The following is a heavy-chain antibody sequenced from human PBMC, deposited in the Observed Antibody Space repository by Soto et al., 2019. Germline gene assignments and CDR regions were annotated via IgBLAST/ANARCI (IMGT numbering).Heavy chain of an antibody. D-gene: IGHD3-16*01. Sequence: QITLKESGPTLVKPTQTLTLTCTFSGFSLSTSGVGVGWIRQPPGKALEWLALIYWDDDKRYSPSLKSRLTITKDTSKNQVVLTMTNMDPVGTATYYCAHSFYDYVWGTPSLNWFDPWGQGTLVTVSS. V-gene: IGHV2-5*02. J-gene: IGHJ5*02. CDR3: AHSFYDYVWGTPSLNWFDP. CDR1: GFSLSTSGVG. CDR2: IYWDDDK.